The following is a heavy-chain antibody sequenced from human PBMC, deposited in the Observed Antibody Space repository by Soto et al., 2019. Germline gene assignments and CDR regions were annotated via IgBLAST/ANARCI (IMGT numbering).Heavy chain of an antibody. D-gene: IGHD1-26*01. CDR1: GVTFSSYA. CDR2: ISGSGAST. CDR3: AKGAWRELRTTFDY. V-gene: IGHV3-23*01. J-gene: IGHJ4*02. Sequence: PGGSLRLSCAASGVTFSSYAMSWVRHAPGKGLEWVSAISGSGASTYYSDSVQGRFTISRDNSKNTLYLQMNSLRAEDTAVYYCAKGAWRELRTTFDYWGQGTLVTVSS.